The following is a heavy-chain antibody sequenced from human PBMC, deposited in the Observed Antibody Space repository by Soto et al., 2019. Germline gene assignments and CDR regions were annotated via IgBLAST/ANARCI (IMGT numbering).Heavy chain of an antibody. J-gene: IGHJ6*03. CDR3: AKDLMAITIFGVYYYMDV. CDR2: ISYDGSNK. V-gene: IGHV3-30*18. D-gene: IGHD3-3*01. CDR1: GFTFSSYG. Sequence: PGGSLRLSCAASGFTFSSYGMHWVRQAPGKGLEWVAVISYDGSNKYYADSVKGRFTISRDNSKNTLYLQMNSLRAEDTAVYYCAKDLMAITIFGVYYYMDVWGKGTTVTV.